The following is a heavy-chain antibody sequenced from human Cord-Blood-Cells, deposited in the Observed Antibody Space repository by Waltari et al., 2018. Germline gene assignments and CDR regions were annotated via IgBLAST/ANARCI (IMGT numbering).Heavy chain of an antibody. CDR2: ISSSSYI. J-gene: IGHJ3*02. Sequence: EVQLVESGGGLVKPGGSLRLSCAASGFTFSSYSMNWVRQAPGKGLEWVSSISSSSYIYYADSVKCRFTISRDNAKNALYLQMNSLRAEDTAVYYCARDGDYGGNWNAFDIWGQGTMVTVSS. CDR3: ARDGDYGGNWNAFDI. CDR1: GFTFSSYS. D-gene: IGHD4-17*01. V-gene: IGHV3-21*01.